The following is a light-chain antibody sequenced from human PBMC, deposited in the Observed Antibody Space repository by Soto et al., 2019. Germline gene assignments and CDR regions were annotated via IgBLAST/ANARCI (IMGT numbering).Light chain of an antibody. J-gene: IGKJ1*01. CDR2: DTS. Sequence: EIVMTQSPATLSVSPVGISTLSCSSSHSVSSNLAWYQQKPGQAPRLLIYDTSTRATGIPARFSGSGSGTEFTLTIRSLQSEDFALYYCQQYSNWPPWTFGQGTKVDIK. CDR1: HSVSSN. V-gene: IGKV3-15*01. CDR3: QQYSNWPPWT.